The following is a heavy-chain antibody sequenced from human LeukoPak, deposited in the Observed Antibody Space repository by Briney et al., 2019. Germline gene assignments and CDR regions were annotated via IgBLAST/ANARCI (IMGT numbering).Heavy chain of an antibody. CDR3: LYNWNVDAFDI. V-gene: IGHV4-34*01. CDR1: GGSFSGYY. CDR2: INHSGST. J-gene: IGHJ3*02. Sequence: SETLSLTRAVYGGSFSGYYWSWIRQPPGKGLEWIGEINHSGSTNYNPSLKSRVTISVDTSKNQFSLRLSSVTAADTAVYYCLYNWNVDAFDIWGQGTMVTVSS. D-gene: IGHD1-1*01.